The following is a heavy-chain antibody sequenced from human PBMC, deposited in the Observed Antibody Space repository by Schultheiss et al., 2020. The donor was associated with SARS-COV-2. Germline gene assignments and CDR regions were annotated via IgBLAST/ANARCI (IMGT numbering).Heavy chain of an antibody. Sequence: SETLSLTCAVYGGSFSGYYWSWIRQPPGKGLEWIGEINHSGSTNYNPSLKSRVTISVDTSKNQFSLKLSSVTAADTAVYYCARDRSRIYNWNDTGFDYWGQGTLVTVSS. CDR2: INHSGST. J-gene: IGHJ4*02. V-gene: IGHV4-34*01. CDR1: GGSFSGYY. D-gene: IGHD1-1*01. CDR3: ARDRSRIYNWNDTGFDY.